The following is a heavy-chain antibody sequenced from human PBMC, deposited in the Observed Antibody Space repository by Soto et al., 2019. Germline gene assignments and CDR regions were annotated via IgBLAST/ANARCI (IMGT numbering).Heavy chain of an antibody. CDR1: GYTFTGYY. CDR3: ARATQDNYYGMDV. J-gene: IGHJ6*02. Sequence: ASVKVSCKASGYTFTGYYIHWVRQAPGQGLEWMGWINPNSGGTNYAQKFQGWVTMTRDTSNSTAYMELSRLRSDDTAVYYCARATQDNYYGMDVWGQGTTVTVSS. D-gene: IGHD2-15*01. CDR2: INPNSGGT. V-gene: IGHV1-2*04.